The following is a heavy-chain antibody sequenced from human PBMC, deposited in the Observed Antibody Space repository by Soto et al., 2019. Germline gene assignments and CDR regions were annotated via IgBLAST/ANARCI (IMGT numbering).Heavy chain of an antibody. J-gene: IGHJ3*02. Sequence: GGSLRLSCAASGFTFSSYSMNWVRQAQGKGLEWVSSISSSSSYIYYADSVKGRFTISRDNAKNSLYLQMNSLRAEDTAVYYCASDKDGALGGSHDAFDIWGQGTMVTVSS. CDR2: ISSSSSYI. CDR1: GFTFSSYS. CDR3: ASDKDGALGGSHDAFDI. V-gene: IGHV3-21*01. D-gene: IGHD1-26*01.